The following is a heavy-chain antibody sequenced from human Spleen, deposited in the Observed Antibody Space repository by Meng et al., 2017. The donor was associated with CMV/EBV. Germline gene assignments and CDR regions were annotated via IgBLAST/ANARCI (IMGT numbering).Heavy chain of an antibody. D-gene: IGHD6-19*01. CDR2: ISSSSSYI. CDR3: ARGIAVAGLCDY. Sequence: EVQLVESGGGLVKPGGSLRLSCAASGFTFSSYSMNWVRQAPGKGLEWVSSISSSSSYIYYADSVKGRFTISRDNAKNSLYLQMNSLRAEDTAVYYCARGIAVAGLCDYGGQGTLVTVSS. J-gene: IGHJ4*02. CDR1: GFTFSSYS. V-gene: IGHV3-21*01.